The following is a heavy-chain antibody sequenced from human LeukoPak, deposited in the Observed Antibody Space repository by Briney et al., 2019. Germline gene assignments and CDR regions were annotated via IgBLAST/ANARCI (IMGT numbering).Heavy chain of an antibody. V-gene: IGHV3-30*10. D-gene: IGHD5-12*01. Sequence: GGSLRLSCAASGFSFGTYAMHWVRQAPGKGLEWVAVVSHDTRTNYYTDSLKGRFTISRDNSKNTLYLQMNGLRTDDTAVYYCARAIVGTENFDYWGQGTLVTVSS. CDR2: VSHDTRTN. J-gene: IGHJ4*02. CDR1: GFSFGTYA. CDR3: ARAIVGTENFDY.